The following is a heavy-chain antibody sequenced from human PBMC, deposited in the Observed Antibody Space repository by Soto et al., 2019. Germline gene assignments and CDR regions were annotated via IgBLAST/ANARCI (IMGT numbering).Heavy chain of an antibody. CDR1: GFSLSNTGMS. J-gene: IGHJ4*02. Sequence: SGPKLGNPTQSLTMTCTFCGFSLSNTGMSVSWFRQPPGKALEWLAHIDWEDDKFYSTSLETRLTISKDTSKNQVVLTMTNMEPVDTATYFCARHRAYPYHFDYWGQGALVTVSS. CDR2: IDWEDDK. CDR3: ARHRAYPYHFDY. V-gene: IGHV2-70*12. D-gene: IGHD3-10*01.